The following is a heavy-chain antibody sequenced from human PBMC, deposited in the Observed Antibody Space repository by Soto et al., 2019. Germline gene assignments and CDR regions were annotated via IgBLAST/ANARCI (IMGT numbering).Heavy chain of an antibody. CDR3: ARGRFTFAFPRFDY. D-gene: IGHD3-16*01. V-gene: IGHV4-59*08. CDR1: GGSISSYY. J-gene: IGHJ4*02. CDR2: IYYSGST. Sequence: SETLSLTCTVSGGSISSYYWSWIRQPPGKGLEWIGYIYYSGSTNYNPSLKSRVTISVDTSKNQFSLKLSSVTAADTAVYYCARGRFTFAFPRFDYWGQGTLVTVSS.